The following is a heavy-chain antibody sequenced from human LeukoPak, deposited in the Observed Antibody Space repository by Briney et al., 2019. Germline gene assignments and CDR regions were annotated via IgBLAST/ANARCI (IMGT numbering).Heavy chain of an antibody. CDR2: ISSSSSTI. V-gene: IGHV3-48*02. D-gene: IGHD6-13*01. CDR3: AVPGIAAAGKSHRGRYYYYGMDV. J-gene: IGHJ6*02. CDR1: GFTFSSYS. Sequence: GGSLRLSCAASGFTFSSYSMNWVRQAPGKGLEWVSYISSSSSTIYYADSVKGRLTISRDNAKNSLYLQMNSLRDEDTAVYYCAVPGIAAAGKSHRGRYYYYGMDVWGQGTTVTVSS.